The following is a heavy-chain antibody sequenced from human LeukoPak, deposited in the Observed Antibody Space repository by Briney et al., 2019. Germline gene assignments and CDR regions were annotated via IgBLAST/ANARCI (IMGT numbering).Heavy chain of an antibody. CDR2: ISGSGGST. J-gene: IGHJ6*03. V-gene: IGHV3-23*01. D-gene: IGHD3-3*01. Sequence: GGSLRLSCAASGFTFSSYAMSWVRQAPGKGLEWVSAISGSGGSTYYADSVKGRSTISRDNSKNTLYPQMNSLRAEDTAVYYCAKRPAASGYFDYYYMDVWGKGTTVTVSS. CDR3: AKRPAASGYFDYYYMDV. CDR1: GFTFSSYA.